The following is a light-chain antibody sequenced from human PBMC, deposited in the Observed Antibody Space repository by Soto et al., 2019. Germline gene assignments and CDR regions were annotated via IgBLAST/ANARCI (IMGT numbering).Light chain of an antibody. V-gene: IGKV1-27*01. Sequence: DIQMTQSPTSLSASVGDRVTITCRASQGIRNFVAWYQQKPGKAPKLLIYAASTLQSGVPSRFSGSGSGTDFTLIINSLHPEDVATYSCQKYSSVPVFGPGTKVEIK. CDR2: AAS. CDR3: QKYSSVPV. J-gene: IGKJ3*01. CDR1: QGIRNF.